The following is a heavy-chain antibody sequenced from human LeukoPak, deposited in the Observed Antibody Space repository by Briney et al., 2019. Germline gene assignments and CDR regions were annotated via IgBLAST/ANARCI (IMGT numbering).Heavy chain of an antibody. CDR3: AKATGDYGFDY. J-gene: IGHJ4*02. Sequence: GRSLRLSCAASGFTFDGYAMHWVRQAPGKGLEWVSGISWNSGSIGYADSVKGRFTISRDNAKNSLYLQMNSLRAEDTALYYCAKATGDYGFDYWGQGTLVTVSS. CDR1: GFTFDGYA. D-gene: IGHD4-17*01. CDR2: ISWNSGSI. V-gene: IGHV3-9*01.